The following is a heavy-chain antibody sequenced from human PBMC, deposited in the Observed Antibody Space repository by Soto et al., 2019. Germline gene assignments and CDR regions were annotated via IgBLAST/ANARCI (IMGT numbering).Heavy chain of an antibody. D-gene: IGHD1-26*01. CDR3: AKNRGSGSYTNWNFDV. V-gene: IGHV3-23*01. CDR2: ISGSGGST. J-gene: IGHJ2*01. CDR1: GFTFSNYA. Sequence: GGSLRLSCAASGFTFSNYAMSWVRQAPGKGLEWVSAISGSGGSTYYADSVKGRYTISRDNSKNTLYLQMNSLRAEDTAVYYCAKNRGSGSYTNWNFDVWGRGTLVTVSS.